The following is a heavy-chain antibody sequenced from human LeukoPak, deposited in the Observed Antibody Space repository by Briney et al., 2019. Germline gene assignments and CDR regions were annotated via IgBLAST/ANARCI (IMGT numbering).Heavy chain of an antibody. V-gene: IGHV4-39*01. CDR2: IYYSGST. Sequence: SETLSLTCTVSGGSISSSSYYWGWIRQPPGKGLEWIGSIYYSGSTYYNPSLKSRVTISVDTSKNQFSLKLSSVTAADTAVYYCARLPEDSSGYYYYFDYWGQGTLVTVSS. D-gene: IGHD3-22*01. J-gene: IGHJ4*02. CDR3: ARLPEDSSGYYYYFDY. CDR1: GGSISSSSYY.